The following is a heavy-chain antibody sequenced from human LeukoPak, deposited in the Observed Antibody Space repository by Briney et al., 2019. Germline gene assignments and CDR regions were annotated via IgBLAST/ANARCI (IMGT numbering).Heavy chain of an antibody. D-gene: IGHD3-22*01. CDR1: GFTFGDYA. V-gene: IGHV3-49*04. CDR3: TRGTPLTYYYDSSGSQYYFDY. Sequence: GGSLRLSCTASGFTFGDYAMSWVRQAPGKGREWVGFIRSKAYGGTTEYAASVKGRFTISRDDSKSIAYLQMNSLKTEDTAVYYCTRGTPLTYYYDSSGSQYYFDYWGQGTLVTVSS. CDR2: IRSKAYGGTT. J-gene: IGHJ4*02.